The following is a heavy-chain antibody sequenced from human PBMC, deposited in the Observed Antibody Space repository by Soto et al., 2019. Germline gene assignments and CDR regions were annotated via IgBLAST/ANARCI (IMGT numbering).Heavy chain of an antibody. J-gene: IGHJ6*02. D-gene: IGHD2-2*01. V-gene: IGHV4-59*01. CDR1: GGSISSYY. CDR3: ARSGGYWLSTSCYGYYYCGMDV. CDR2: IYYSGRT. Sequence: QVQLQESGPGLVKPSETLSLTCTVSGGSISSYYWSWIRQPPGKGLEWIGYIYYSGRTNYNPSLRRRVTPSVVTSKNQYSLKLSSVPAADTAVYYSARSGGYWLSTSCYGYYYCGMDVWGQGTNVAV.